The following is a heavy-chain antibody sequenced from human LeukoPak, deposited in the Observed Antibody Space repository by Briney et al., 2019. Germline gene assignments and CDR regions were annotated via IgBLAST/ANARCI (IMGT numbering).Heavy chain of an antibody. CDR1: GYTFTNYG. Sequence: ASVKVSCKASGYTFTNYGISWVRQAPGQGLEWMGWISAYTGNTNYAQNLQGRVTMTTDTSTGTAYMELRSLRSDDTAAYYCARSGVGYFYDSTGYYPLDYWGQGTLVTVSS. J-gene: IGHJ4*02. D-gene: IGHD3-22*01. CDR3: ARSGVGYFYDSTGYYPLDY. V-gene: IGHV1-18*01. CDR2: ISAYTGNT.